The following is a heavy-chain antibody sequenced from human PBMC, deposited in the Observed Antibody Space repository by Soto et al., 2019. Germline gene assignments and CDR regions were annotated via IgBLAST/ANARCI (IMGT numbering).Heavy chain of an antibody. CDR3: ARTGFLYSSSTRGRGWYDY. CDR1: GGSFSGYY. Sequence: QVQLQQWGAGLLKPSETLSLTCAVYGGSFSGYYWSWIRQPPGKGLEWIGEINHSGSTNYNPSLKSLVTISVDTSKNQFSLKLSSVTAADTAVYYCARTGFLYSSSTRGRGWYDYWGQGTLVTVSS. CDR2: INHSGST. D-gene: IGHD6-13*01. V-gene: IGHV4-34*01. J-gene: IGHJ4*02.